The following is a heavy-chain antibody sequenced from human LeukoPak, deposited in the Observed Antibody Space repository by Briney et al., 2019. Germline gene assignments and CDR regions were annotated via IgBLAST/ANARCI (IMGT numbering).Heavy chain of an antibody. CDR2: ISSSGGTR. CDR1: GFAFIVYE. J-gene: IGHJ4*02. CDR3: ATLTVASSFDY. D-gene: IGHD6-19*01. V-gene: IGHV3-48*03. Sequence: GGSLRLSCAASGFAFIVYEMYWVRQAPGKGLEWVSYISSSGGTRYYADSVKGRFTISRDNAKNSLYLQMNSLRAEDTAVYYCATLTVASSFDYWGQGTLVTVSS.